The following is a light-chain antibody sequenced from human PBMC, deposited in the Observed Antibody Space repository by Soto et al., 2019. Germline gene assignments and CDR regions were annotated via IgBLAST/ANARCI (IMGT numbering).Light chain of an antibody. Sequence: DIQMTQSPSTLSASVGDRVTITGRASQSISSWLAWYQQTPGKAPKLLIYDASSLESGVPSRFSGSGSGTEFTLTISSLQPDDFATYYCQQYNSYPLTFGGGTKVEIK. V-gene: IGKV1-5*01. J-gene: IGKJ4*01. CDR2: DAS. CDR3: QQYNSYPLT. CDR1: QSISSW.